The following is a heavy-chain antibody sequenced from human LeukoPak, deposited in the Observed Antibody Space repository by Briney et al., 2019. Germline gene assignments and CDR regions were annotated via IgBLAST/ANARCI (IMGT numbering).Heavy chain of an antibody. CDR3: AKDQYYYDSSGYSPFDY. CDR2: ISSSGSTI. V-gene: IGHV3-48*03. D-gene: IGHD3-22*01. Sequence: PGGSLRLSCAASGFTFSSYEMNWVRQAPGKGLEWVSYISSSGSTIYYADSVKGRFTISRDNAKNSLYLQMNSLRAEDTAVYYCAKDQYYYDSSGYSPFDYWGQGTLVTVSS. CDR1: GFTFSSYE. J-gene: IGHJ4*02.